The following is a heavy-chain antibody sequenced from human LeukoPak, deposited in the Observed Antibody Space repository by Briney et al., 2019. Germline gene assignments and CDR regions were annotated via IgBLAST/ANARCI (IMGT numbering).Heavy chain of an antibody. D-gene: IGHD3-16*02. CDR2: INHRRST. J-gene: IGHJ5*02. CDR1: GESFTDYN. CDR3: ARLSLNGGGIDP. Sequence: SETLSLTSNLYGESFTDYNCTCIRPPPGKGRGWIGEINHRRSTNYTPSLKTRVIISLDTSKKQLSLKVTSVTAADMAVYYCARLSLNGGGIDPWGQGTLVTVSS. V-gene: IGHV4-34*01.